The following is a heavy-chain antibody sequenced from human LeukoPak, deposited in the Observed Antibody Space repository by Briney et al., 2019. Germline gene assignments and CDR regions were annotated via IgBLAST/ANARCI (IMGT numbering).Heavy chain of an antibody. V-gene: IGHV1-2*02. Sequence: ASVKVSCKASGYTFTGYYMHWVRQAPGQGLEWMGWINPNSGGTNYAQKLQGRVTMTTDTSTSTAYMELRSLRSDDTAVYYCARGKVGFGEFYYYYGMDVWGQGTTVTVSS. CDR3: ARGKVGFGEFYYYYGMDV. CDR2: INPNSGGT. D-gene: IGHD3-10*01. J-gene: IGHJ6*02. CDR1: GYTFTGYY.